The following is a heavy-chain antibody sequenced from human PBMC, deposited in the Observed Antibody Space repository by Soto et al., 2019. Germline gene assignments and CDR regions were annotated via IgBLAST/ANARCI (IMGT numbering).Heavy chain of an antibody. J-gene: IGHJ4*02. CDR2: IIPILGVA. D-gene: IGHD6-19*01. Sequence: QVQLVQSGAEVKKPGSSVKVSCKASGGTFSSYTISWVRQAPGQGLEWMGRIIPILGVANYGQKFQGRVTITADKSTSRAYMELSSLRSEDTAVYCCASRLRRAVAGDYWGQGTLVTVSS. V-gene: IGHV1-69*02. CDR1: GGTFSSYT. CDR3: ASRLRRAVAGDY.